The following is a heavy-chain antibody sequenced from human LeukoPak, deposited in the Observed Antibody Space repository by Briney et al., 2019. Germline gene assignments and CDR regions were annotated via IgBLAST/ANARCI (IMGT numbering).Heavy chain of an antibody. CDR1: GGSFSGYY. CDR2: FNHSGST. J-gene: IGHJ5*02. V-gene: IGHV4-34*01. CDR3: ARSYDFWRKYNNWFDP. D-gene: IGHD3-3*01. Sequence: PSETLSLTCAVYGGSFSGYYWSWIRQPPGKGLEWIGEFNHSGSTNYNPFLKSRVTISVDTSKNQFSLKLSSVTAADTAVYYCARSYDFWRKYNNWFDPWGQGTLVTVSS.